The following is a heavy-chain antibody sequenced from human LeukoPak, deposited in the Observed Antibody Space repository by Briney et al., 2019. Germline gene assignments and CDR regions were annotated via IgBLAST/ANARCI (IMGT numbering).Heavy chain of an antibody. J-gene: IGHJ6*03. Sequence: GSLRLSCAASGFTFDDYGMSWVRQGPGKGLEWVSGIDWNGGSTGYADSVKGRFTISRDNSKNTLYLQMGSLRAEDMAVYYCARAHYYYYMDVWGKGTTVTVSS. CDR1: GFTFDDYG. CDR3: ARAHYYYYMDV. V-gene: IGHV3-20*04. CDR2: IDWNGGST.